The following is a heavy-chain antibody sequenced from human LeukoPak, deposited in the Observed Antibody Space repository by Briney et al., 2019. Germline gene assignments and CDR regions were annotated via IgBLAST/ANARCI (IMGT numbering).Heavy chain of an antibody. Sequence: SETLSLTCTVSGGSISSSSYYWGWIRQPPGKGLEWIGSIYYSGSTYYNPSLKSRVTISVDTSKNQFSLKLSSVTAADTAVYYCARDWSRSFDYWGQGTLVTVSS. D-gene: IGHD3-3*01. CDR2: IYYSGST. CDR1: GGSISSSSYY. CDR3: ARDWSRSFDY. J-gene: IGHJ4*02. V-gene: IGHV4-39*07.